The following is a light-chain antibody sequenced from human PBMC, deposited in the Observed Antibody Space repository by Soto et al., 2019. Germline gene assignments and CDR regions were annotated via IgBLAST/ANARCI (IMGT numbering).Light chain of an antibody. CDR3: NSYTGTSSRYV. CDR2: DVS. J-gene: IGLJ1*01. Sequence: QSALTQPASVSGSPGQSITISCTGTSSEIGTYNYVSWYQQHTGQAPKLMIFDVSYRPSGVSNRFSGSKSDNTASLTISGGQAEDEADYYCNSYTGTSSRYVFGTGTKLTVL. CDR1: SSEIGTYNY. V-gene: IGLV2-14*03.